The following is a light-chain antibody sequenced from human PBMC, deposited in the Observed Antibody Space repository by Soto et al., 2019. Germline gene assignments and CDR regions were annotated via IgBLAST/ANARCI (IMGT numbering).Light chain of an antibody. V-gene: IGLV2-14*01. J-gene: IGLJ1*01. CDR3: VSYTTSASYV. CDR2: DIN. Sequence: QPVLTQPASVYGSPGQSITISCTGTSSDVGNYIFVSWYRQHPGKAPKLMIYDINNRPSGVSNRFSGSKSGNTASLTISGLQAEDEADYYCVSYTTSASYVFGAGTKVTVL. CDR1: SSDVGNYIF.